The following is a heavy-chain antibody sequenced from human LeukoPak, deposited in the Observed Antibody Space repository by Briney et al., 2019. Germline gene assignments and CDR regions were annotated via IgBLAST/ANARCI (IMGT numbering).Heavy chain of an antibody. J-gene: IGHJ2*01. CDR1: GFTFDDYA. CDR2: ISWNSGSI. V-gene: IGHV3-9*01. CDR3: AKDRMVRGVFYWYFDL. D-gene: IGHD3-10*01. Sequence: PGGSLRLSCAASGFTFDDYAMHWVRQAPGKGLEWVSGISWNSGSIGYADSVKGRFTISRDNAKSSLYLQMNSLRAEDTALYYCAKDRMVRGVFYWYFDLWGRGTLVTVSS.